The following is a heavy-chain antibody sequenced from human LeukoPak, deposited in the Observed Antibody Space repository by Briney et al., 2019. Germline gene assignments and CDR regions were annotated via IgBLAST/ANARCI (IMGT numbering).Heavy chain of an antibody. CDR3: AREMLAAVAAQS. Sequence: GGSLRLSCAASGFTFSSYSMNWVRQAPGKGLEWVSSITSSSSYIYYAGSVKGRFTISRDNAKNSLYLQMNSLRAEDTAVYYCAREMLAAVAAQSWGQGTLVTVSS. D-gene: IGHD6-19*01. V-gene: IGHV3-21*01. CDR1: GFTFSSYS. CDR2: ITSSSSYI. J-gene: IGHJ5*02.